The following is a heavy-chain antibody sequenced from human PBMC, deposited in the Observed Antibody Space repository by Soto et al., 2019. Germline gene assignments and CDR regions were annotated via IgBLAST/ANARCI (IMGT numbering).Heavy chain of an antibody. CDR2: MNPDRDKR. CDR1: GYVFTRYD. J-gene: IGHJ4*02. V-gene: IGHV1-8*01. CDR3: VRGANFDQ. Sequence: QVQLVQSGAEVKKPGASVRVSCQGSGYVFTRYDVHRVRQATGQGLEWMGWMNPDRDKRGYAQKFQGRVTMSVDTSTRTVYMELSGLGSDDTAIYYCVRGANFDQWGQGTLVTVSS.